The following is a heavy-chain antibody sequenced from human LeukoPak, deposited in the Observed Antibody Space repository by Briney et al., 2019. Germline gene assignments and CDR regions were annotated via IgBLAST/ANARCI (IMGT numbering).Heavy chain of an antibody. CDR3: AKARNYYDSSGYYPFDY. CDR2: IKSKTDGGTT. Sequence: GGSLRLSCAASGFTFSNAWMSWVRQAPGKGLEWVGRIKSKTDGGTTDYAAPVKGRFTISRDDSKNTLYLQMNSLRAEDTAVYYCAKARNYYDSSGYYPFDYWGQGTLVTVSS. V-gene: IGHV3-15*01. CDR1: GFTFSNAW. D-gene: IGHD3-22*01. J-gene: IGHJ4*02.